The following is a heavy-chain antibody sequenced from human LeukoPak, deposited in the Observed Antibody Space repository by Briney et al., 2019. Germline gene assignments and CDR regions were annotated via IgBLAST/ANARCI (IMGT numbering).Heavy chain of an antibody. D-gene: IGHD6-19*01. Sequence: ASVKVSCKASGYTFTGYYMYWVRQAPGQGLEWMGIINPSGGSTSYAQKFQGRVTMTRDTSTSTVYMELSSLRSEDTAVYYCASALPGYSSGWHAFDIWGQGTMVTVSS. V-gene: IGHV1-46*01. CDR1: GYTFTGYY. CDR2: INPSGGST. CDR3: ASALPGYSSGWHAFDI. J-gene: IGHJ3*02.